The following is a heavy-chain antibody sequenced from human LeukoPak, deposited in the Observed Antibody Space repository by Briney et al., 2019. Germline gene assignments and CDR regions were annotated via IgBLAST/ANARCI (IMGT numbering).Heavy chain of an antibody. CDR2: ISYDGSNK. D-gene: IGHD3-16*01. CDR3: AKGEGSYDSLTYYFDY. V-gene: IGHV3-30-3*01. Sequence: GGSLRLSCAASGFTFSSYAMHWVRQAPGKGLEWVAVISYDGSNKYYADSVKGRFTISRDNSKNTLYLQMNSLRAEDTAVYYCAKGEGSYDSLTYYFDYWGQGTLVTVSS. CDR1: GFTFSSYA. J-gene: IGHJ4*02.